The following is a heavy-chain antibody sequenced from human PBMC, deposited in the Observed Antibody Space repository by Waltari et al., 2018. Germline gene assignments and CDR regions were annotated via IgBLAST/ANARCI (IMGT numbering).Heavy chain of an antibody. CDR1: GFTFSSYG. Sequence: QVQLVESGGGVVQPGRSLRLSCAASGFTFSSYGRHWVRQAPGKGLEWVAVISYDGSNKYYADSVKGRFTISRDNSKNTLYLQMNSLRAEDTAVYYCAKDIWFGELLSPDYWGQGTLVTVSS. J-gene: IGHJ4*02. CDR2: ISYDGSNK. D-gene: IGHD3-10*01. V-gene: IGHV3-30*18. CDR3: AKDIWFGELLSPDY.